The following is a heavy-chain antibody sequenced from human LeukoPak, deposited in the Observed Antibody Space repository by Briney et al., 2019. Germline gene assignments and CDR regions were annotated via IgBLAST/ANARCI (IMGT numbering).Heavy chain of an antibody. Sequence: PSETLSLTCAVYGGSFSGYYWSWIRQPPGKGLEWIGEINHSGSTNYNPSLKSRVTISVGTSKNQFSLKLSSVTAADTAVYYCARGRVLINWFDPWGQGTLVTVSS. V-gene: IGHV4-34*01. CDR3: ARGRVLINWFDP. CDR1: GGSFSGYY. J-gene: IGHJ5*02. CDR2: INHSGST. D-gene: IGHD2-8*01.